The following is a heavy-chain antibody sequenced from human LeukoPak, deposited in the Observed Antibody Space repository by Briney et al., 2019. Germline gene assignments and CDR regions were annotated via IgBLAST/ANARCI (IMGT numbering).Heavy chain of an antibody. J-gene: IGHJ4*02. V-gene: IGHV3-15*01. CDR2: IKSKNNGGTT. CDR1: GSTFRNAW. CDR3: TTGSTSDYGSGSYTTIDY. Sequence: GGSLRLSCAASGSTFRNAWMSWVRQAPGKGLEWVGRIKSKNNGGTTDYAAPVTGRFTISRDDSRNTLYLQMNSLKTEDTGVYYCTTGSTSDYGSGSYTTIDYWGQGTLVTVSS. D-gene: IGHD3-10*01.